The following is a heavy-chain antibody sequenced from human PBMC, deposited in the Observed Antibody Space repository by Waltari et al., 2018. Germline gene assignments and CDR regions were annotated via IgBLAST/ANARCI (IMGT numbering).Heavy chain of an antibody. J-gene: IGHJ5*02. CDR1: GGSISSYY. D-gene: IGHD3-22*01. V-gene: IGHV4-4*07. CDR2: VYSVGST. CDR3: ATVGSSDYYNWFDP. Sequence: QVQLQESGPGLVKPSETLSLTCTVSGGSISSYYWSWIRQPAGKGLEWIGHVYSVGSTNYKPPLKSRVTISVDNSNNQFSLKLSSVTAADTAVYFCATVGSSDYYNWFDPWGQGTLVTVSS.